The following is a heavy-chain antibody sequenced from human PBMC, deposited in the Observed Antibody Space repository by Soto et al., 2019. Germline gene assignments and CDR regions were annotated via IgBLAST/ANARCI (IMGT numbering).Heavy chain of an antibody. V-gene: IGHV4-34*01. J-gene: IGHJ4*02. D-gene: IGHD7-27*01. Sequence: SETLSLTCAVYGGSFSGYYWSWIRQPPGKGLEWIGEINHSGSTNYNPSLKSRVTISVDTSKNQFSLKLSSVTAEDTAVYYCTRDAGAPNFGYDSWGQGTLVTVSS. CDR1: GGSFSGYY. CDR2: INHSGST. CDR3: TRDAGAPNFGYDS.